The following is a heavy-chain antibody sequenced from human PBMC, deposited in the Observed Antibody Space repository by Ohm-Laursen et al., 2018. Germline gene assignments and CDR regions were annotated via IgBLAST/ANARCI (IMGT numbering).Heavy chain of an antibody. J-gene: IGHJ4*02. CDR2: ISWNSGTI. D-gene: IGHD3-10*01. CDR3: AKGRGGHFDY. V-gene: IGHV3-9*01. CDR1: GFTFDDYA. Sequence: SLRLSCAASGFTFDDYAMHWVRQAPGKGLEWVAGISWNSGTINYADSVKGRFTISRDNAKNSLYLQMNSLRTEDTALYYCAKGRGGHFDYWGQGTLVTVSS.